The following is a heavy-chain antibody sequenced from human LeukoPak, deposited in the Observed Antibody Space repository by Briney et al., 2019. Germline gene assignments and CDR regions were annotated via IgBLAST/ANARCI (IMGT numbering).Heavy chain of an antibody. CDR3: ARDSGEMDAFDI. D-gene: IGHD3-10*01. CDR2: ISSSSSYI. V-gene: IGHV3-21*01. Sequence: PGGSLRLSCAASGFTFSSYEMNWVRQAPGKGLEWVSSISSSSSYIYYADSVKGRFTISRDNARNSLYLQMNSLRAEDTAVYYCARDSGEMDAFDIWGQGTMVTVSS. J-gene: IGHJ3*02. CDR1: GFTFSSYE.